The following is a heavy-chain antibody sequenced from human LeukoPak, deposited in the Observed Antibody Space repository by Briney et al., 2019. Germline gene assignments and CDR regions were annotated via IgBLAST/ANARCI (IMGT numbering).Heavy chain of an antibody. CDR2: IYYSGST. CDR3: ARDSGSGTYY. Sequence: PSETLSLTCTVSGGSISSSSYYWGWIRQPPGKGLEWIGSIYYSGSTYYNPSLKSRVTISIDTSKNQFSLQLSSVTAADTAVYYCARDSGSGTYYWGQGTLVTVSS. J-gene: IGHJ4*02. CDR1: GGSISSSSYY. D-gene: IGHD6-19*01. V-gene: IGHV4-39*07.